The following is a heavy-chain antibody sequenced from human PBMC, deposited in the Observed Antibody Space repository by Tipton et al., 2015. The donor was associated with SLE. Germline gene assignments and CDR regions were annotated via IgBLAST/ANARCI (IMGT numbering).Heavy chain of an antibody. V-gene: IGHV3-30*04. Sequence: QVQLVQSGGGVVQPGRSLRLSCAASGFTFSSYAMHWVRQAPGKGLEWVAVISYDGSNKYYADSVKGRFTISRDNSKNTLYLQMNSLRAEDTAVYYCARDLVPNGHIDYWGQGTTVSVSS. CDR1: GFTFSSYA. J-gene: IGHJ4*02. D-gene: IGHD2-8*01. CDR3: ARDLVPNGHIDY. CDR2: ISYDGSNK.